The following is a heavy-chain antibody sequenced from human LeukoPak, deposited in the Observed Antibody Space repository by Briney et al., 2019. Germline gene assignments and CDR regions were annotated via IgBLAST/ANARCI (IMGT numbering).Heavy chain of an antibody. CDR1: GFTFSDYY. CDR3: ARPTSSGWYSH. Sequence: GGSLRLSCAASGFTFSDYYMSWIRQAPGKGLEWVSYITGSSRTKSYADSVKGRFTISRDNAENSVYLQMNSLRAEDTAVYYCARPTSSGWYSHWGQGTMVTVSS. D-gene: IGHD6-19*01. V-gene: IGHV3-11*04. J-gene: IGHJ3*01. CDR2: ITGSSRTK.